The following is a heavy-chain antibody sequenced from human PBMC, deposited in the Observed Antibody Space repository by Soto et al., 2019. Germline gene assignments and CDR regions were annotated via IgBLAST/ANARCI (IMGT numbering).Heavy chain of an antibody. Sequence: PVGSLRLSCAASGFTFSSYAMSCVRLSPGKWLEWVSGITGSGATTYYTDSVKGRFTISRDNSKNTLYLQMHSLRAEDTAVYYCARDVWETTSMYYGLDVWGLGTTVTVSS. J-gene: IGHJ6*02. CDR1: GFTFSSYA. D-gene: IGHD1-26*01. CDR3: ARDVWETTSMYYGLDV. V-gene: IGHV3-23*01. CDR2: ITGSGATT.